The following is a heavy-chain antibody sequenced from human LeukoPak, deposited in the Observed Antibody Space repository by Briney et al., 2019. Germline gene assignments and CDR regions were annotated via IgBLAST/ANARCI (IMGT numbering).Heavy chain of an antibody. CDR2: INHSGST. CDR3: ARGRIAARPSYFDY. CDR1: GGSFSGYY. J-gene: IGHJ4*02. Sequence: SETLSLTCAVYGGSFSGYYWSWIRQPPGKGLEWIGEINHSGSTNYNPSLKSRVTISVDTSKNQFSLKLSSVTAADTAVYYCARGRIAARPSYFDYWGQGTLVTVSS. D-gene: IGHD6-6*01. V-gene: IGHV4-34*01.